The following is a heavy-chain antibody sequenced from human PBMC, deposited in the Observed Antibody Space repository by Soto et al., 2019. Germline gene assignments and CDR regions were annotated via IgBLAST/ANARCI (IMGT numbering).Heavy chain of an antibody. CDR1: GGSISNVNYC. CDR2: INDGGST. Sequence: QVQLQESGPGLVKPSQTLSLTCTVSGGSISNVNYCWSWIRQPPDKGLEWIGHINDGGSTYNNPSLTSLVTISVDTSKNQFSLQLSSVSAADTAVYYCARGPSGDKVDYWGQGTLVTASS. V-gene: IGHV4-30-4*01. J-gene: IGHJ4*02. CDR3: ARGPSGDKVDY. D-gene: IGHD7-27*01.